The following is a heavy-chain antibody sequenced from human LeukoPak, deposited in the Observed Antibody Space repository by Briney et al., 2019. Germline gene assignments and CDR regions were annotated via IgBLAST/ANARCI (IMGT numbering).Heavy chain of an antibody. CDR1: GFSFGTFW. Sequence: GGSLRLSCAASGFSFGTFWMSWVRQAPGKGLEWVANIKQDGNEKYYVDSVKGRFSISRDNAKNSLFLQMNSLRAEDTAVYYCTRDRGYSSFDYWGQGTLVTVSS. D-gene: IGHD6-19*01. J-gene: IGHJ4*02. V-gene: IGHV3-7*01. CDR2: IKQDGNEK. CDR3: TRDRGYSSFDY.